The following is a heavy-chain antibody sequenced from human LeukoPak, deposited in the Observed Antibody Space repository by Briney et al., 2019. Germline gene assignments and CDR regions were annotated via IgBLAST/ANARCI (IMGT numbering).Heavy chain of an antibody. CDR3: ARYPRRSGWSNTDV. CDR2: INPNSGGT. D-gene: IGHD6-19*01. CDR1: GYTFTGYY. V-gene: IGHV1-2*02. Sequence: ASVKVSCKASGYTFTGYYMHWLRQAPGQGLEWMGWINPNSGGTNYAQKFQGRVTMTRDTSISTAYMELSRLRSDDTAVYYCARYPRRSGWSNTDVWGKGTTVTVSS. J-gene: IGHJ6*03.